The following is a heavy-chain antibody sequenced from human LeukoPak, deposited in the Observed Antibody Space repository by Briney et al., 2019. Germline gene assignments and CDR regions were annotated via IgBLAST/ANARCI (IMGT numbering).Heavy chain of an antibody. Sequence: PSETLSLTCTVSGGSMRNYYWSWIRQSPGKGLEWIGYIDDSGSTNYNPPLKSRVTISVDTSKNQFSLKLNSVTAADTAVYYCGRSTPGYCSGGSCYGFGYFDYWGQGTLVTVSS. D-gene: IGHD2-15*01. CDR3: GRSTPGYCSGGSCYGFGYFDY. V-gene: IGHV4-59*01. J-gene: IGHJ4*02. CDR1: GGSMRNYY. CDR2: IDDSGST.